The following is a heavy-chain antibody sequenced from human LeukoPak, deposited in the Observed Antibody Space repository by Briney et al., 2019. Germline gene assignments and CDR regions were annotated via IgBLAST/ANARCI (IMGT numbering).Heavy chain of an antibody. CDR2: LWYDGSNK. CDR1: GFTFSSYG. D-gene: IGHD6-19*01. Sequence: GSLRLSCAASGFTFSSYGMHWVRQGPGKGLEWVAVLWYDGSNKYYAGSVKGRFTITRKNSKNTPYLQMNSLRAEDTAVYYCARERAVAGTNWFDPWGQGTLVTVSS. J-gene: IGHJ5*02. V-gene: IGHV3-33*01. CDR3: ARERAVAGTNWFDP.